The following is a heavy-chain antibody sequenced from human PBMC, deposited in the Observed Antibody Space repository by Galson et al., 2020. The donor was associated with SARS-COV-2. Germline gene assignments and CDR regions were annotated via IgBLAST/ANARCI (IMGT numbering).Heavy chain of an antibody. D-gene: IGHD3-3*01. J-gene: IGHJ4*02. CDR1: GFTFEHAW. V-gene: IGHV3-15*01. CDR3: ATDAPNYDFWTAYPAD. Sequence: TGGSLRLSCAASGFTFEHAWMTWVRQAPGQGLEWVGRINSESDGGTRDYAAPVKGRFTISRDDSKNTLYLQMNSLNADDTAVYFCATDAPNYDFWTAYPADWGQGTLVTVSS. CDR2: INSESDGGTR.